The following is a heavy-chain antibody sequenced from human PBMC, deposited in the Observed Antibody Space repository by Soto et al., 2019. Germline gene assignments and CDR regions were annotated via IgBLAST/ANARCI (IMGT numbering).Heavy chain of an antibody. CDR2: ISYDATNK. Sequence: QVHRVESGGGVVQPGQSLRLPCAASAFNFNTYAMHWLRQAPGKGLEWVAIISYDATNKFYGDSVKGRFTISRDNSKNTLYLKMNNLRRDDTAVFYCAQTDPGGRCIAICYPDYLGQGTLVTVSS. J-gene: IGHJ4*02. V-gene: IGHV3-30*18. CDR3: AQTDPGGRCIAICYPDY. D-gene: IGHD2-21*01. CDR1: AFNFNTYA.